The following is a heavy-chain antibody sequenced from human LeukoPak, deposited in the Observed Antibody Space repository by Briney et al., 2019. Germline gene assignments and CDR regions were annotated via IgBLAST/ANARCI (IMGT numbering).Heavy chain of an antibody. D-gene: IGHD6-6*01. CDR3: ARDTVLLS. J-gene: IGHJ5*02. Sequence: GGSLRLSCAASGFSLRSYGMHWVRQAPGKGLEWVAVISYDGSDEYYAASVKGRFTISRDNSKNMLYLQMNSLRADDTAMYYCARDTVLLSWGQGTPVTVSS. CDR2: ISYDGSDE. CDR1: GFSLRSYG. V-gene: IGHV3-30*03.